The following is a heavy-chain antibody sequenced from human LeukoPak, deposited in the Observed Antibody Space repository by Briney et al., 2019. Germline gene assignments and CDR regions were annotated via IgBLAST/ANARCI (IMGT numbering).Heavy chain of an antibody. CDR1: GFTLSSYI. CDR3: ARDPHTYDSSGYYLGTDY. J-gene: IGHJ4*02. Sequence: PGGSLRLSCAASGFTLSSYIMNWVRQAPRKGLEWVSSISRSSSYIYYADSVKGRFTISRDNAKNSLYLQMNSLRAEDTAVYYCARDPHTYDSSGYYLGTDYWGQGTLVTVSS. D-gene: IGHD3-22*01. V-gene: IGHV3-21*01. CDR2: ISRSSSYI.